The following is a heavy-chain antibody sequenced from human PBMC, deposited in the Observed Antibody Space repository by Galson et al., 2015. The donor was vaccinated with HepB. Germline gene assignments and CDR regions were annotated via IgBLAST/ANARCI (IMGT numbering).Heavy chain of an antibody. Sequence: SLRLSCAASGFTFSSYAMHWVRQAPGKGLEWVAVISYDGSNKYYADSVKGRFTISRDNSKNTLYLQMNSLRAEDTAVYYCARENPKMYYFDYWGQGTLVTVSS. CDR3: ARENPKMYYFDY. V-gene: IGHV3-30-3*01. CDR1: GFTFSSYA. J-gene: IGHJ4*02. D-gene: IGHD1-14*01. CDR2: ISYDGSNK.